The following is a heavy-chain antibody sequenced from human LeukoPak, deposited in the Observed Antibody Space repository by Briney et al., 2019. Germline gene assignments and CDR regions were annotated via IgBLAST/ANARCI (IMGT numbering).Heavy chain of an antibody. CDR2: IYHSGST. V-gene: IGHV4-30-2*01. CDR3: ARDGSGGMDAFDI. Sequence: SETLSLTCAVSGGSISSGGYSWSWIRQPPGKGLEWIGYIYHSGSTYYNPSLKSRVTISVDRSKNQFSLKLSSVTAADTAVYYCARDGSGGMDAFDIWGQGTMVTVSS. CDR1: GGSISSGGYS. D-gene: IGHD3-10*01. J-gene: IGHJ3*02.